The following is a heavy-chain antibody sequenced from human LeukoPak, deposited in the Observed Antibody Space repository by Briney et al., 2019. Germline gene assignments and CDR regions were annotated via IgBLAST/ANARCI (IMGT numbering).Heavy chain of an antibody. CDR2: ILPVFDTA. CDR3: AKQGGARQDYYMDV. V-gene: IGHV1-69*15. Sequence: SVKVSCKASGGSLNSYSISWVRQAPGRGLEWMGRILPVFDTANYAQKFQGRVTITADVPSDTAYLELSSLTSEDTAMYFCAKQGGARQDYYMDVWGNGTTVTVSS. J-gene: IGHJ6*03. CDR1: GGSLNSYS. D-gene: IGHD1/OR15-1a*01.